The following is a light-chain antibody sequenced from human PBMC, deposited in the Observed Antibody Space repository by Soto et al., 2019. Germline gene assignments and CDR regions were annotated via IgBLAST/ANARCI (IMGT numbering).Light chain of an antibody. CDR2: DAS. J-gene: IGKJ1*01. CDR1: QSISDS. CDR3: QQYTSSSRT. V-gene: IGKV1-5*01. Sequence: DIQMTQSPSTLSASVGDRVTITCRASQSISDSLAWYQQKPGKAPYLLISDASSLERGVSSRFSGSGSGTEFTLTITSMQPDDFATYYCQQYTSSSRTFGQGTKVDIK.